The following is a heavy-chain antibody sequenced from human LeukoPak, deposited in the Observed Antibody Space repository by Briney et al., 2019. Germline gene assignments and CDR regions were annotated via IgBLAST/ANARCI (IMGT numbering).Heavy chain of an antibody. CDR3: ASPGEGYCNGGSCYYLDY. CDR2: ISCSGSSI. V-gene: IGHV3-48*03. Sequence: PGGSLRLSCAASGFTFSSYEMNWVRQAPGKRLEWVPSISCSGSSIYYADSAKGRFTISRDNTKNSLNLQMDSLRAEDTAVYYCASPGEGYCNGGSCYYLDYWGQGTLVTVSS. CDR1: GFTFSSYE. J-gene: IGHJ4*02. D-gene: IGHD2-15*01.